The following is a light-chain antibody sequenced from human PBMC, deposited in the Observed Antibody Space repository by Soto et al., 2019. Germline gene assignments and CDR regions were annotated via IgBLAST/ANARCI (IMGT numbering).Light chain of an antibody. CDR2: EDN. V-gene: IGLV6-57*03. CDR3: QSYDSSARV. J-gene: IGLJ2*01. Sequence: NFMLTQPHSVSESPGKTVTISCTRSSGSIASNYVQWYQQRPGSAPTTVIYEDNQRPSGVPDRFSCSIDSSSNSASLTISGLKTEDEADYYCQSYDSSARVFGGGTKVTVL. CDR1: SGSIASNY.